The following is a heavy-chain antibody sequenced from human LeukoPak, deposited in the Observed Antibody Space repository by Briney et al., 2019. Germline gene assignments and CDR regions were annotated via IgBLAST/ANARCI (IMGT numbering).Heavy chain of an antibody. D-gene: IGHD3-9*01. J-gene: IGHJ3*02. CDR1: GFTFSSYA. V-gene: IGHV3-30*04. CDR3: AREQATNYDILTGDAFDI. CDR2: ISYDGSNK. Sequence: GGSLRLSCAASGFTFSSYAMHWVRQAPGKGLEWVAVISYDGSNKYYADSVKGRFTISRDNSKNTLYLQMNSLRAEDTAVHYCAREQATNYDILTGDAFDIWGQGTMVTVSS.